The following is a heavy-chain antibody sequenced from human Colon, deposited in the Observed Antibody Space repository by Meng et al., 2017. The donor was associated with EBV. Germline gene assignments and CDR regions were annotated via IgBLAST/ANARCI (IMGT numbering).Heavy chain of an antibody. CDR2: IIHGGSP. CDR3: ARRPTGIDY. CDR1: GGALSGAY. J-gene: IGHJ4*02. V-gene: IGHV4-34*12. Sequence: QVQSQQWGAGVLKPSDTLSLSCAVYGGALSGAYWNWIRQPPGNGLEWIGEIIHGGSPSYNPSLKSRVTISIDTSKNQLSLMLSSVTAADTAVYYCARRPTGIDYWGQGTLVTVSS. D-gene: IGHD2-8*02.